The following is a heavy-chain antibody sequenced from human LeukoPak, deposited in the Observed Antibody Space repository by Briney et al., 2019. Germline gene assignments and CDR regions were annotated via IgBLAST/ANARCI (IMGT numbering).Heavy chain of an antibody. CDR2: VNPSGGST. V-gene: IGHV1-46*01. D-gene: IGHD5-24*01. J-gene: IGHJ4*02. CDR3: ARGGYSRPIFDY. CDR1: GYIFTSYQ. Sequence: ASVKVSCKASGYIFTSYQMHWVRQAPGQGLEWMGAVNPSGGSTTYAQKFQGRVTMTRDTSTSTVYMELSGLRSEDTAVYYCARGGYSRPIFDYWGQGTLVTVSS.